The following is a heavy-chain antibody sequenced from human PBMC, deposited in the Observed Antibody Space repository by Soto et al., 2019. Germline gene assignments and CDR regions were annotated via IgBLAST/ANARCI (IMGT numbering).Heavy chain of an antibody. CDR1: GGTFSSYA. J-gene: IGHJ6*02. D-gene: IGHD2-2*01. V-gene: IGHV1-69*13. CDR3: ARDRHCSSNSFYGGQGYYYGMDV. CDR2: IIPIFGTA. Sequence: GASVKVSCKASGGTFSSYAISWVRQAPGQGLEWMGGIIPIFGTANYAQKFQGRVTITADESTSTAYMELSSLRSEDTAVYYCARDRHCSSNSFYGGQGYYYGMDVWGQGTTVTVSS.